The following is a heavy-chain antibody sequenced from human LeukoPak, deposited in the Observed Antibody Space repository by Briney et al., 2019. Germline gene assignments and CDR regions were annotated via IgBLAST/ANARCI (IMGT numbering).Heavy chain of an antibody. V-gene: IGHV1-18*01. CDR2: ISGYNGKT. CDR1: GYTFTSYG. D-gene: IGHD2-15*01. Sequence: GASVKVSCKASGYTFTSYGISWVRQAPGQGLEWMGWISGYNGKTNYAQKLQGRVTMTTDTSTSTVYMDLRSLRSDDTAAYYCARDVGEGYCSGGSCSDYWGQGTLVTVSS. CDR3: ARDVGEGYCSGGSCSDY. J-gene: IGHJ4*02.